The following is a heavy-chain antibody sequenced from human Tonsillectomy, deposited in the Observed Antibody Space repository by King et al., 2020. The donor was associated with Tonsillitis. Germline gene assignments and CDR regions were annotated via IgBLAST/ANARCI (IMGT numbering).Heavy chain of an antibody. D-gene: IGHD3-22*01. Sequence: QMQLQESGPGLVKPSETLSLTCTVSGGSISSSSYYWGWIRQPPGKGLEWIGNMYYSGSTYYNPSLKSRVTISVDTSKNQFSLKVSSVTAADTAVYYCAASSGSVVAAWDQGTLVTVSS. V-gene: IGHV4-39*01. CDR1: GGSISSSSYY. J-gene: IGHJ5*02. CDR2: MYYSGST. CDR3: AASSGSVVAA.